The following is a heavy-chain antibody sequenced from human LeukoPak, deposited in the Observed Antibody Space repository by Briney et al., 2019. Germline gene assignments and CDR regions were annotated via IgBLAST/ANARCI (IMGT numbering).Heavy chain of an antibody. V-gene: IGHV3-30*01. CDR1: GFTFSSYA. CDR3: ARENYDLWSGYYYYYYYMDV. Sequence: PGRSLRLSCAASGFTFSSYAMHWVRQAPGKGLEWVAVISYDGSNKYYADSVKGRFTISRDNSKNTLYLQMNSLRAEDTAVYYCARENYDLWSGYYYYYYYMDVWGKGTTVTVSS. CDR2: ISYDGSNK. J-gene: IGHJ6*03. D-gene: IGHD3-3*01.